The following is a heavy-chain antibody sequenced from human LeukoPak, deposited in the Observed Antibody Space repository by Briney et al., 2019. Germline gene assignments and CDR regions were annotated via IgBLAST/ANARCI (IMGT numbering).Heavy chain of an antibody. J-gene: IGHJ4*02. Sequence: GGSLRLSYAASGFTFSAYGLHWVRQAPGKWLGWVAFISLEGTNKYYADSVKGRFTISRDNSKNTLYLQINSPRAEDTAVYYCAKDRDSGYAYTAFDFDSRGQGTLVTVSS. CDR2: ISLEGTNK. V-gene: IGHV3-30*18. CDR3: AKDRDSGYAYTAFDFDS. CDR1: GFTFSAYG. D-gene: IGHD5-12*01.